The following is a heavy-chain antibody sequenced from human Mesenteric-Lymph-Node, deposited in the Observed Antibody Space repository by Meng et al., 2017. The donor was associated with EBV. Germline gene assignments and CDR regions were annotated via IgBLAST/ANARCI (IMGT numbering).Heavy chain of an antibody. CDR3: ARDSTGDSRRFDP. V-gene: IGHV1-3*01. D-gene: IGHD3-22*01. J-gene: IGHJ5*02. CDR1: RSTYTNSA. CDR2: INVGNSDT. Sequence: PVEQSRAELKNHWSLLTSSSEATRSTYTNSAIRWVQPDTGQRLEWIGLINVGNSDTKSSQKFHGRFTITRNTSATTAYMQLRSLTSEDTALYYCARDSTGDSRRFDPWGQGTLVTVSS.